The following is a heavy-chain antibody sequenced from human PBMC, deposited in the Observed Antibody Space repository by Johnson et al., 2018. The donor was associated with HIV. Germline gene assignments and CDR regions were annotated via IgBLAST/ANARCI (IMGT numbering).Heavy chain of an antibody. Sequence: VQLVESGGGLVQPGGSLKLSCEASGFTFSNVWMHWVRQGPGKGLVWVSRINSDGSSTSYADSVKGRFTISRDNAKNTLYLQMNSLRAEDTAVYYCARHSTSSTMGAFDIWGQGTMVTVSS. D-gene: IGHD6-6*01. CDR3: ARHSTSSTMGAFDI. J-gene: IGHJ3*02. CDR1: GFTFSNVW. CDR2: INSDGSST. V-gene: IGHV3-74*02.